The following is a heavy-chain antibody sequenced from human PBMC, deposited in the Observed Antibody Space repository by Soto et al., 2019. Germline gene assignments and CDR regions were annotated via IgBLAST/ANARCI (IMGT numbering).Heavy chain of an antibody. CDR1: GFSFSSYA. D-gene: IGHD6-13*01. Sequence: GGSLRLSCAASGFSFSSYAMSWVRQVPGKGLEWVSSISDNAGTTYYADSVKGRFTISRDNSKNTLYLQMNSLRAEDTAIYYCAKDQQVARHWFDPWGQGTLVTVSS. CDR2: ISDNAGTT. CDR3: AKDQQVARHWFDP. V-gene: IGHV3-23*01. J-gene: IGHJ5*02.